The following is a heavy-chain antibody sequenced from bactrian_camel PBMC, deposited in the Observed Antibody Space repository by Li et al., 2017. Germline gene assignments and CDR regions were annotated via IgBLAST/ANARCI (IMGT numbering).Heavy chain of an antibody. V-gene: IGHV3S40*01. J-gene: IGHJ6*01. CDR2: INSGGSRI. D-gene: IGHD3*01. Sequence: VQLVESGGGLVQPGGSLRLSCASAGFTSSNYGMNWVRQAPGKGLEWVSAINSGGSRIYYSDSVKGRFTISRDNAKITPYLQLNSLKTEDTAMYYCATDLAYLNPNAWGQGTQVTVS. CDR1: GFTSSNYG. CDR3: ATDLAYLNPNA.